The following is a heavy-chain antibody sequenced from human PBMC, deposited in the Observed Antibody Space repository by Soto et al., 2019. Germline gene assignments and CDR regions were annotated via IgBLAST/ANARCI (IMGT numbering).Heavy chain of an antibody. D-gene: IGHD1-20*01. CDR1: GFSLSTSGMR. J-gene: IGHJ5*02. CDR2: IDWDNDK. Sequence: SGPTLVNPTQTLTLTCTFSGFSLSTSGMRVSWIRQPPGKALEWLARIDWDNDKFYSTSLKTRLTISKDTSKNQVVLTMTNMDPVDTATYYCAKTGMDGSWFDPWGQGTPVTVSS. V-gene: IGHV2-70*04. CDR3: AKTGMDGSWFDP.